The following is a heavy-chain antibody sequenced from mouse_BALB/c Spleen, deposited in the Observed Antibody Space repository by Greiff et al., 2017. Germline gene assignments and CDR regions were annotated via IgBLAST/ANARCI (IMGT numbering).Heavy chain of an antibody. J-gene: IGHJ4*01. V-gene: IGHV5-6*01. Sequence: EVHLVESGGDLVKPGGSLKLSCAASGFTFSSYGMSWVRQTPDKRLEWVATISSGGSYTYYPDSVKGRFTISRDNAKNTLYLQMSSLKSEDTAMYYCARLDGYYRDAMDYWGQGTSVTVSS. CDR3: ARLDGYYRDAMDY. CDR1: GFTFSSYG. CDR2: ISSGGSYT. D-gene: IGHD2-3*01.